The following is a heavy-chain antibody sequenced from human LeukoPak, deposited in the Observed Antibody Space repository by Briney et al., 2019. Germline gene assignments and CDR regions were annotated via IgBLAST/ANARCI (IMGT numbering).Heavy chain of an antibody. J-gene: IGHJ3*02. D-gene: IGHD5-24*01. CDR3: AREVEMATIIGAFDI. V-gene: IGHV1-69*06. CDR1: GGTFSSYA. CDR2: IIPIFGTA. Sequence: ASVKVSCKASGGTFSSYAISWVRQAPGQGLEWMGGIIPIFGTANYAQKFQGRVTITADKSTSTAYMELSSLRSEDTAVYYCAREVEMATIIGAFDIWGQGTMVTVSS.